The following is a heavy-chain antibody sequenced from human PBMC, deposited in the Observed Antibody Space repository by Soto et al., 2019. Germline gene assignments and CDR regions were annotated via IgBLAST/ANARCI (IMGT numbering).Heavy chain of an antibody. V-gene: IGHV5-51*01. CDR2: IFPVDSEA. D-gene: IGHD3-10*01. J-gene: IGHJ6*02. Sequence: PGESLKISCKVSGDSLGSHWIGWVRQLPGKGLEWMGSIFPVDSEARYSPAFKGHVTLSVDKSVSTAYLQWTSLKASDTAMYYCVRHFATRFYYGSGSYYNYYYGMDVWGHGTTVTVSS. CDR3: VRHFATRFYYGSGSYYNYYYGMDV. CDR1: GDSLGSHW.